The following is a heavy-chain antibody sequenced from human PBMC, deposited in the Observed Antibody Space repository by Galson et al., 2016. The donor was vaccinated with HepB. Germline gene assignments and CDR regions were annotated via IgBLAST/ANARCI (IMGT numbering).Heavy chain of an antibody. CDR3: ASAVMLGRGMDV. J-gene: IGHJ6*02. V-gene: IGHV6-1*01. D-gene: IGHD3-10*01. Sequence: CAISGDSVYKNGAAWVWIRQSPSRGLEWLGRTFYRSTWENHYAGSVKNRITISPDTSRNQFSLHLNSVTPEDTAVYYCASAVMLGRGMDVWGQGTTVTVSS. CDR1: GDSVYKNGAA. CDR2: TFYRSTWEN.